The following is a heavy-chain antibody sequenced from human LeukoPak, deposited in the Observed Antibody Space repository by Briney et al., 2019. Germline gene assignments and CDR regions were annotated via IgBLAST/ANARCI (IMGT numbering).Heavy chain of an antibody. Sequence: SVKVSCKASGGTFSSYAISWVRQAPGQGLEWMRGIIPIFGTANYAQKFQGRVTITADESTSTAYMELSSLRSEDTAVYYCARGTLWSHAFDIWGQGTMVTVSS. CDR1: GGTFSSYA. CDR3: ARGTLWSHAFDI. CDR2: IIPIFGTA. D-gene: IGHD1-14*01. V-gene: IGHV1-69*01. J-gene: IGHJ3*02.